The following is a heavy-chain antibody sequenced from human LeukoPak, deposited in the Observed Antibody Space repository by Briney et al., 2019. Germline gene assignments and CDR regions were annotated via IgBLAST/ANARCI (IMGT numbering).Heavy chain of an antibody. D-gene: IGHD4-23*01. CDR3: ANRGGNPKGSFDY. V-gene: IGHV3-23*01. Sequence: GGSLRLSCAASGFTFSNYAMSWVRQAPGKGLEWVSAISGSGGSTDYADSVKGRFTISRGNSKNTLFLQMNSLRAEDTAVYYCANRGGNPKGSFDYWGQGTLVTVSS. J-gene: IGHJ4*02. CDR1: GFTFSNYA. CDR2: ISGSGGST.